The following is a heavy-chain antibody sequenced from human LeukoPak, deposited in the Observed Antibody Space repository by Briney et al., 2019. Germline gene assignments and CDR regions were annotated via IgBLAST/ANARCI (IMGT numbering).Heavy chain of an antibody. J-gene: IGHJ4*02. Sequence: GGSLRLSCAASGFTFSSYSMNWVRQAPGKGLEWVSSISSSSSYIYYADSVKGRFTISRDNAKNSLYLQMNSLRAEDTAVYYCARGGDYYGSGHRIDYWGQGTLVTVSS. CDR2: ISSSSSYI. V-gene: IGHV3-21*01. D-gene: IGHD3-10*01. CDR1: GFTFSSYS. CDR3: ARGGDYYGSGHRIDY.